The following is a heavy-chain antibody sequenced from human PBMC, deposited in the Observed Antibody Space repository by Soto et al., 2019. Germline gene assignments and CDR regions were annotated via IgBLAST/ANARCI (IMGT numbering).Heavy chain of an antibody. CDR2: IYHSGST. CDR3: ATLWGQD. J-gene: IGHJ4*02. CDR1: GGSISSSSYY. Sequence: QLQLQESGPGLVKPSETLSLTCTVSGGSISSSSYYWGWIRQPPGKGLEWIGRIYHSGSTYYNPSLKSRVTISVDTSKNQSSLKLSSVTVADTAVYYCATLWGQDWGQGTLVTVSS. D-gene: IGHD3-10*01. V-gene: IGHV4-39*01.